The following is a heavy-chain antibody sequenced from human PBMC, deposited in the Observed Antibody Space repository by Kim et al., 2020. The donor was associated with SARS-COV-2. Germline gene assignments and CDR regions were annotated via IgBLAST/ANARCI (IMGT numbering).Heavy chain of an antibody. CDR1: GYTFTSYA. V-gene: IGHV1-3*01. Sequence: ASVKVSCKASGYTFTSYAMHWVRQAPGQRLEWMGWINAGNGNTKYSQKFQGRVTITRDTSASTAYMELSSLRSEDTAVYYCARVLGGCSGDYGTMTPSYYYGMDVWGQRTTVTVS. CDR2: INAGNGNT. D-gene: IGHD4-17*01. CDR3: ARVLGGCSGDYGTMTPSYYYGMDV. J-gene: IGHJ6*02.